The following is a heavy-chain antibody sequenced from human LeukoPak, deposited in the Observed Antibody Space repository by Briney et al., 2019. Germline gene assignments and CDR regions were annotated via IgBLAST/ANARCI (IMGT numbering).Heavy chain of an antibody. D-gene: IGHD6-13*01. CDR2: ISWNSGSI. Sequence: GGSLRLSCAASGFTFDDYAMHWVRQAPGKGLEWVSGISWNSGSIGYADSVKGRFTISRDNAKNSLYLQMNSLRAEDTALYYCAKPKIAAAGYFDYWGQGTLVTVPP. J-gene: IGHJ4*02. CDR3: AKPKIAAAGYFDY. V-gene: IGHV3-9*01. CDR1: GFTFDDYA.